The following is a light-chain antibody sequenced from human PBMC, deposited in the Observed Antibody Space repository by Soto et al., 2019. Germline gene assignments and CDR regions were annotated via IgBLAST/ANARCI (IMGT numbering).Light chain of an antibody. CDR1: QSVSSN. J-gene: IGKJ1*01. CDR2: GAS. CDR3: QQYNNWPWT. Sequence: EVVLTQSPGTLSLSSGERATLSCRASQSVSSNLAWYQQKPGQAPRLLIYGASTRATGLPARFSGSGSGTEFTLTISSLQSEDFAVYYCQQYNNWPWTFGQGTKVDIK. V-gene: IGKV3-15*01.